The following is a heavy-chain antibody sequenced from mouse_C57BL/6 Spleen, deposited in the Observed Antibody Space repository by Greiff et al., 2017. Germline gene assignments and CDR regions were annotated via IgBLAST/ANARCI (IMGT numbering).Heavy chain of an antibody. Sequence: EVNVVESGGGLVKPGGSLKLSCAASGFTFSSYAMSWVRQTPEKRLEWVATISDGGSYTYYPDNVKGRFTISRDNAKNNLYLQMSHLKSEDTAMYYCARAYYGSSYFDYWGQGTTLTVSS. CDR3: ARAYYGSSYFDY. D-gene: IGHD1-1*01. CDR1: GFTFSSYA. V-gene: IGHV5-4*03. CDR2: ISDGGSYT. J-gene: IGHJ2*01.